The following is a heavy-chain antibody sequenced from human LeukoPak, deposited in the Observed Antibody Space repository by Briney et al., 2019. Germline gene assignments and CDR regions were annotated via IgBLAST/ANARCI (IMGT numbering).Heavy chain of an antibody. CDR1: GYTFSSNY. CDR3: ARGSSGSYYNYFDF. J-gene: IGHJ4*02. CDR2: INPSGDST. D-gene: IGHD1-26*01. Sequence: ASVKVSCKASGYTFSSNYLHWVRQAPGQGLEWMGLINPSGDSTSYAQKFQGRVTMTRDTSTTTVYMDLSNLGSEDTAVYYCARGSSGSYYNYFDFWGQGTLVTVSS. V-gene: IGHV1-46*01.